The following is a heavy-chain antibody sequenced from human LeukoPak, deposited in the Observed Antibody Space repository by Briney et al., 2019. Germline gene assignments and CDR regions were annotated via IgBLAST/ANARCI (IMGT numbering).Heavy chain of an antibody. Sequence: ASVKVSCKASGYTFTGYYMHWVRQAPGQGLEWMGRINPNSGGTNYAQKFQGRVTMTRDTSISTAYMELSRLRSDDTAVYYCARAGGYCSGGSCYPPYYYYYYMDVWGKGTTVTVSS. J-gene: IGHJ6*03. CDR1: GYTFTGYY. CDR2: INPNSGGT. CDR3: ARAGGYCSGGSCYPPYYYYYYMDV. V-gene: IGHV1-2*06. D-gene: IGHD2-15*01.